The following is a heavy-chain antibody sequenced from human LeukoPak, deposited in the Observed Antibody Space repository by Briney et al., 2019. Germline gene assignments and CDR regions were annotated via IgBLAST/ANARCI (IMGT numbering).Heavy chain of an antibody. V-gene: IGHV1-69*05. Sequence: GSSVKVSCKASGGTFSSYAISWVRQAPGQGLEWMGLINPSGSATRYAQSFQGRVTMTRDLSTSTDYMELSSLRSDDTAVYFCARDISEGDYAWWFDPWGQGTLVTVAS. CDR1: GGTFSSYA. CDR2: INPSGSAT. D-gene: IGHD3-16*01. CDR3: ARDISEGDYAWWFDP. J-gene: IGHJ5*02.